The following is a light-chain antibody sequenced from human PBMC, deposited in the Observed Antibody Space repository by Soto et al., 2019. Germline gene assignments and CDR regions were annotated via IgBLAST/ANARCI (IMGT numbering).Light chain of an antibody. CDR3: SSYTSSSTFYV. CDR1: SSDVGGYNY. J-gene: IGLJ1*01. V-gene: IGLV2-14*01. Sequence: QSALAQPASVSGSPGQSITISCTGTSSDVGGYNYVSWYQQHPGKAPKLMIYEVSNRPSGVSNRFSGSKSGNTASLTISGLQAEDEADYYCSSYTSSSTFYVFGTGTKV. CDR2: EVS.